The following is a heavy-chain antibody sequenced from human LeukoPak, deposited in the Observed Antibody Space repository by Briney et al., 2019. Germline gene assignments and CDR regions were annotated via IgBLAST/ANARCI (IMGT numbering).Heavy chain of an antibody. D-gene: IGHD7-27*01. V-gene: IGHV1-46*01. CDR3: ARAGDQYFDL. Sequence: ASVKVSCKASGYIFTNHFVHWVRQAPGQGFEWMGIISLRGDSTSFAQKFVGRVTMTRDTSTSTVYMELSSLRSEDTAVYYCARAGDQYFDLWGQGTLVTVSS. J-gene: IGHJ4*02. CDR2: ISLRGDST. CDR1: GYIFTNHF.